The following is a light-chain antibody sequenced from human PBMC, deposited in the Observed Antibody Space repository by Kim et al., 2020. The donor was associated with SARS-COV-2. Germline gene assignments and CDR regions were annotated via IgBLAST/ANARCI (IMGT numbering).Light chain of an antibody. J-gene: IGKJ4*01. CDR2: DAS. Sequence: DIQITPSPSSLSASVGDRVTITCQASQDINNYLNWYQQKPGKAPKLLIYDASNLETGVPSRFSGSGSGTDFTFTISSLQPEDIATYYCQQYDNLPRTFGGGTKVDIK. V-gene: IGKV1-33*01. CDR3: QQYDNLPRT. CDR1: QDINNY.